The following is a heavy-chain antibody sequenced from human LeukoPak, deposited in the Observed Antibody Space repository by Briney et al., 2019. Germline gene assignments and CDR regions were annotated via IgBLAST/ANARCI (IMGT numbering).Heavy chain of an antibody. D-gene: IGHD2-2*01. J-gene: IGHJ3*02. CDR2: ISSGGSTI. V-gene: IGHV3-48*03. Sequence: PGGSLRLSCAASGFTFSSYEMNWVRQAPGKGLEWVSHISSGGSTIHYADSVKGRFTISRDNAKKSLYLQMNSLRAEDTAVYYCARGEGYQLLDTFDIWGQGTMVTVSS. CDR3: ARGEGYQLLDTFDI. CDR1: GFTFSSYE.